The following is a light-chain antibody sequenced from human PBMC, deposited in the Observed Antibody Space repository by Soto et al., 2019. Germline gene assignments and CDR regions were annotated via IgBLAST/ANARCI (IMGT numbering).Light chain of an antibody. V-gene: IGLV2-8*01. CDR3: SSYAGSYTFV. Sequence: QSVLAQPPTASGTPGQSLIVSCTGTSSDIGAYDFVSWYQQHPGKVPKLLIYEVNKRPSGVPDRFSGSKSGNTASLTVSALQAEDEADYFCSSYAGSYTFVFGSGTKVTVL. CDR1: SSDIGAYDF. J-gene: IGLJ1*01. CDR2: EVN.